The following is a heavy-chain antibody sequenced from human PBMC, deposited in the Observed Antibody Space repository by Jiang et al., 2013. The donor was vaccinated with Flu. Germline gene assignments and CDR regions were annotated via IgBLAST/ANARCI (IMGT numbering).Heavy chain of an antibody. J-gene: IGHJ3*02. CDR1: GGSISSGGYY. CDR2: IYYSGST. D-gene: IGHD4/OR15-4a*01. CDR3: ARTQTIEGAFDI. V-gene: IGHV4-31*01. Sequence: GSGLVKPSQTLSLTCTVSGGSISSGGYYWNWIRQHPGKDLEWIGNIYYSGSTYYNPSLKSLVTISVDTSKNQFSLKLTTVTAADTAVYYCARTQTIEGAFDIWGPRGQVVTVSS.